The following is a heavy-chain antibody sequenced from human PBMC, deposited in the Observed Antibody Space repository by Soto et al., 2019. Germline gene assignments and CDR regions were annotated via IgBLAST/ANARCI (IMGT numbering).Heavy chain of an antibody. J-gene: IGHJ4*02. D-gene: IGHD6-6*01. V-gene: IGHV3-23*01. CDR2: ISGSGGST. CDR3: AKKGSSPFDY. CDR1: GFTFSSYA. Sequence: AGGSLRLSCAASGFTFSSYAMSWVRQAPGKGLEWVSAISGSGGSTYYADSVKGRFTISRDNSKNTLHLQMNSLRAEDTAVYYCAKKGSSPFDYWGQGTLVTVSS.